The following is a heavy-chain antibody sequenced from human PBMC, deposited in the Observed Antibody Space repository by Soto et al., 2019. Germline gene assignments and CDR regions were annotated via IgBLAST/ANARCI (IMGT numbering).Heavy chain of an antibody. J-gene: IGHJ6*02. V-gene: IGHV3-30*18. D-gene: IGHD6-13*01. CDR3: AKGARTAVAGTIESFYYYQTMDV. CDR2: VSYDGSNR. Sequence: QVQLVESGGGVVQPGTSLRLSCAASGFTFSGYAMHWVRQTPGKGLEWVAVVSYDGSNRYYADSVKGRFTTSRDNSKNTLHMQMNSLSGEDTAVYYCAKGARTAVAGTIESFYYYQTMDVWGQGTTVTVSS. CDR1: GFTFSGYA.